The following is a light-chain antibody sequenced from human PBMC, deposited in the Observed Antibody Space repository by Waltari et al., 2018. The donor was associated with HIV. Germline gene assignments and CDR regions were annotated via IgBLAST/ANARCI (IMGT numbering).Light chain of an antibody. CDR2: EVS. Sequence: QSALTQPASVSGSPGQSITISCTGSTNDVGSYKYVSWYQHHSGKAPKLIIYEVSHRPSGVSDRFSASKSGNTASLTSSGLQEEDEADYYCCSYRQITMLVFGSGTKLTVL. J-gene: IGLJ3*02. CDR3: CSYRQITMLV. V-gene: IGLV2-14*01. CDR1: TNDVGSYKY.